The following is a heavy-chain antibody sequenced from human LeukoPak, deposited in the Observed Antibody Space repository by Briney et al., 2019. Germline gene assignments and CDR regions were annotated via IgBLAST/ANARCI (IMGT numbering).Heavy chain of an antibody. Sequence: SQTLSLTFALSGDSVSSNSAAWNWVRQSPSRGLEWLGSTYYRSKWYYDYAISVKSRLTINPDTSKNQFSLQLNSVTPDDTAVYYCARVVGIHFDYWGQGTLVTVSS. CDR3: ARVVGIHFDY. D-gene: IGHD1-26*01. J-gene: IGHJ4*02. CDR2: TYYRSKWYY. V-gene: IGHV6-1*01. CDR1: GDSVSSNSAA.